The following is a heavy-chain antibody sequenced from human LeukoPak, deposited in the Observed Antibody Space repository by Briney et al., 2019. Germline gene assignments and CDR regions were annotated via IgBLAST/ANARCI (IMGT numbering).Heavy chain of an antibody. D-gene: IGHD2-2*01. CDR1: GFTFSSYA. CDR2: ISDSGGST. CDR3: AKDRRACSSSSCYYRFDY. V-gene: IGHV3-23*01. J-gene: IGHJ4*02. Sequence: GGSLRLSCAASGFTFSSYAMSWVRQAPGKGLEWVSAISDSGGSTYYADSVKGRFTVSRDNSKNTMYLQMNSLRAEDTAVYYCAKDRRACSSSSCYYRFDYWGQGTLVTVSS.